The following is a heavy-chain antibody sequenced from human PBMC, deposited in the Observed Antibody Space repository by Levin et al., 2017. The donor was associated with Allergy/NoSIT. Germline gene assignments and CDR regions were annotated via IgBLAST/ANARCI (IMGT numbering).Heavy chain of an antibody. CDR1: GGSISTDNW. J-gene: IGHJ4*02. CDR2: IYRSGDT. CDR3: ATVEGLFCSGVSCSYSFHY. V-gene: IGHV4-4*02. Sequence: SQTLSLTCAVSGGSISTDNWWSWIRQPPGNGLEWIGEIYRSGDTNHNPSLRSRVTMSVDKSKNHFSLKLSSVTAADTAVYYCATVEGLFCSGVSCSYSFHYWGQGALVTVSS. D-gene: IGHD3-9*01.